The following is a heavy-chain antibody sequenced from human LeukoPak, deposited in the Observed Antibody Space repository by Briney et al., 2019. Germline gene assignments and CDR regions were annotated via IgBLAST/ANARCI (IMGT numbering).Heavy chain of an antibody. Sequence: GGSLRLSCAASGFXLRSSEINWVRQAPGKGHEWVAHINSADNVQYYTDSVRGRFTMSRDNAKDLLFLQMNSLRDDDTAVYYCARDTVNGPFVISLDLWGQGVLVTVSS. CDR2: INSADNVQ. V-gene: IGHV3-48*03. CDR1: GFXLRSSE. D-gene: IGHD2-8*01. CDR3: ARDTVNGPFVISLDL. J-gene: IGHJ5*02.